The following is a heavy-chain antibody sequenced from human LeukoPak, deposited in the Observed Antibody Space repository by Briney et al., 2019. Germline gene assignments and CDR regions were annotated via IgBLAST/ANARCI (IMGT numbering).Heavy chain of an antibody. CDR1: KSTFNAYF. CDR2: INPNSGGT. Sequence: ASVKVSCKASKSTFNAYFVHWVRQAPGQGLEWMGWINPNSGGTNYAQKFQGRVTMTRDTSISTAYMELSRLRSDDTAVYYCARDQGRYYDFWSGYDRDYWGQGTLVTVSS. V-gene: IGHV1-2*02. CDR3: ARDQGRYYDFWSGYDRDY. D-gene: IGHD3-3*01. J-gene: IGHJ4*02.